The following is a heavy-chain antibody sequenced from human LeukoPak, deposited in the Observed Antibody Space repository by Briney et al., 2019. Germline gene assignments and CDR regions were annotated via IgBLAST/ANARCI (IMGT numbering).Heavy chain of an antibody. Sequence: PGGSLRLPCAASGFTFSTHPMSWVRQAPGKGLEWVSAISGNGGSTYYADSVKGRFTISRDNPKNTLYLQMNSLRAEDTAVYYCAKETRPDPIEYFQHWGQGTLVTVSS. CDR1: GFTFSTHP. J-gene: IGHJ1*01. V-gene: IGHV3-23*01. CDR2: ISGNGGST. CDR3: AKETRPDPIEYFQH.